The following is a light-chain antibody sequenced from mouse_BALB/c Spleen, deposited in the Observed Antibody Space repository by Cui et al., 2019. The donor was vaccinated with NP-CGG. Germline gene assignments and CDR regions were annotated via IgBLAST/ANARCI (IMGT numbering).Light chain of an antibody. CDR3: ALWYSNHWV. J-gene: IGLJ1*01. Sequence: QAVVTIETALITSPGETVTLTCRLSTGAVTTSNYANWVQEKPDHLFTGLIGGTNNRAPGVPARFSGSLIGDKAALTITGAETEDEAIYFCALWYSNHWVFGGGTKLTVL. CDR2: GTN. V-gene: IGLV1*01. CDR1: TGAVTTSNY.